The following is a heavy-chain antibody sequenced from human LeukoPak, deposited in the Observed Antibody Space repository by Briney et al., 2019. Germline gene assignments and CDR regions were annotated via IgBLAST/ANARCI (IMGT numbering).Heavy chain of an antibody. J-gene: IGHJ4*02. D-gene: IGHD6-13*01. Sequence: PSETLSLTCAVYGGSFCGYYWSWIRQPPGKGLEWIGEINHSGSTNYNPSLKSRVTISVDTSKNQFSLKLSSVTAADTAVYYCARGLGIADYWGQGTLVTVSS. CDR2: INHSGST. CDR3: ARGLGIADY. CDR1: GGSFCGYY. V-gene: IGHV4-34*01.